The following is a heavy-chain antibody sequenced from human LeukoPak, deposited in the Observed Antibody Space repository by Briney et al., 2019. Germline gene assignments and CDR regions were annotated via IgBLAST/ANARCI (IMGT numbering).Heavy chain of an antibody. J-gene: IGHJ4*02. CDR3: ARARLAIGVGAYYFDY. V-gene: IGHV1-2*02. CDR1: GYTFTGYY. Sequence: ASVKVSCKASGYTFTGYYMHWVRQAPGQGLEWMGWINPNSGGTNYAQKFQGRVTMTRDTSISTAYMELSRLRSDDTAVYYCARARLAIGVGAYYFDYWGQGTLVTVSS. CDR2: INPNSGGT. D-gene: IGHD1-26*01.